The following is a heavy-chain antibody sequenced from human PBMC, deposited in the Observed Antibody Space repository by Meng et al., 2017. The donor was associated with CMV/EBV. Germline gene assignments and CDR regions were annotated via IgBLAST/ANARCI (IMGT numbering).Heavy chain of an antibody. CDR2: IYYSGST. J-gene: IGHJ5*02. CDR1: GGSISSGGYY. V-gene: IGHV4-31*03. D-gene: IGHD2-15*01. Sequence: LRLSCTVSGGSISSGGYYWSWIRQHPGKGLEWIGYIYYSGSTYYNPPLKSRVTISVDTSKNQFSLKLSSVTAADTAVYYCARLSGGNWFDPWGQGTLVTVSS. CDR3: ARLSGGNWFDP.